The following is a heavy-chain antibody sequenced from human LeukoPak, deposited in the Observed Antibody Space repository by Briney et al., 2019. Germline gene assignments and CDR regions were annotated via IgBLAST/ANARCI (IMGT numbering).Heavy chain of an antibody. CDR3: ARGWLEYYFDY. CDR1: GGSFSGYY. CDR2: INHSGST. D-gene: IGHD5-12*01. V-gene: IGHV4-34*01. J-gene: IGHJ4*02. Sequence: SETLSLTCAVYGGSFSGYYWSWIRQPPGKGLEWIGEINHSGSTNYNPSLKSRVTISVDTSKNQFSLKLSSVTAADTAAYYCARGWLEYYFDYWGQGTLVTVSS.